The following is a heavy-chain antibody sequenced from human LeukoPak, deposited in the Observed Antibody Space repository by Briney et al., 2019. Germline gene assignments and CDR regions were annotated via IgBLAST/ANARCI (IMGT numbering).Heavy chain of an antibody. Sequence: ASVKVSCKASGYTFTSYGISWVRQAPGQGLEWMGWISAYNGNTNYAQKLQGRVTMTTDTSTSTAYMELRSLRSDDTAVYYCAREEVRGVILTGFDYWGQRTLVTVSS. V-gene: IGHV1-18*01. CDR1: GYTFTSYG. J-gene: IGHJ4*02. D-gene: IGHD3-10*01. CDR3: AREEVRGVILTGFDY. CDR2: ISAYNGNT.